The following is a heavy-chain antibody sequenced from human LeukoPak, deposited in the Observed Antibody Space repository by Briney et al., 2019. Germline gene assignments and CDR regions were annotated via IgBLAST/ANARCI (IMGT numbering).Heavy chain of an antibody. J-gene: IGHJ4*02. CDR2: IKQDGSEN. Sequence: PGGSLRLSCAASGFTFSGYWMSWVRQPPGKGRGWVANIKQDGSENYYVDSVKGRFTISRDNAKNSLYLQMNSLRAEDTAVYYCARARWVSGCYYFDYWGQGTLVTVSS. V-gene: IGHV3-7*01. CDR3: ARARWVSGCYYFDY. CDR1: GFTFSGYW. D-gene: IGHD6-19*01.